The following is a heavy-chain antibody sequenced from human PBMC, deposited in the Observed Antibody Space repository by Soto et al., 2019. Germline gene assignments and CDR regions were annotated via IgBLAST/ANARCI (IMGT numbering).Heavy chain of an antibody. V-gene: IGHV4-59*08. CDR3: ARHSPNIVVVPAAADY. J-gene: IGHJ4*02. CDR2: IYYSGST. CDR1: GGSISSYY. D-gene: IGHD2-2*01. Sequence: SETLSLTCTVSGGSISSYYWSWIRQPPGKGLEWIGYIYYSGSTNYNPSLKSRVTISVDTSKNQFSLKLSSVTAADTAVYYCARHSPNIVVVPAAADYWGQGTLVTVSS.